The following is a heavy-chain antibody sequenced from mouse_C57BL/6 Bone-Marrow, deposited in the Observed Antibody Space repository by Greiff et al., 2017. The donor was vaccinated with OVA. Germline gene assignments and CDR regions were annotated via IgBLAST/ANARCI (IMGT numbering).Heavy chain of an antibody. Sequence: VQLQQPGAELVRPGSSVKLSCKASGYTFTSYWMHWVKQRPIQGLEWIGNIDPSDSETHYNQKFKDKATLTVDKSSSTAYMQLSSLTSEDSAVYYCATGDYDEGAYWGQGTLVTVSA. CDR3: ATGDYDEGAY. CDR2: IDPSDSET. D-gene: IGHD2-4*01. J-gene: IGHJ3*01. CDR1: GYTFTSYW. V-gene: IGHV1-52*01.